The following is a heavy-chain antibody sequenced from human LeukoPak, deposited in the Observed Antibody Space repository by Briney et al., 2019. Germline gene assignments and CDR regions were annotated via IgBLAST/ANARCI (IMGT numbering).Heavy chain of an antibody. Sequence: ASVKVSCKASGYTFTGYYMNWVRQAPGQGLEWMGWINPNSGRTSYARNFQGRGIMTRDPSINTHYMELSGLTSNHTAVYYFARTREYSSSWYFPPFDPWGQGTLVTISS. CDR1: GYTFTGYY. CDR3: ARTREYSSSWYFPPFDP. V-gene: IGHV1-2*02. J-gene: IGHJ5*02. CDR2: INPNSGRT. D-gene: IGHD6-13*01.